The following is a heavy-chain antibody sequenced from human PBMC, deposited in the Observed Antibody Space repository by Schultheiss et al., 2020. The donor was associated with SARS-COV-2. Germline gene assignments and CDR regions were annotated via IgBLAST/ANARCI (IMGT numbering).Heavy chain of an antibody. CDR1: GYSISSGYY. V-gene: IGHV3-23*01. D-gene: IGHD3-22*01. J-gene: IGHJ5*02. CDR2: ISGSGGST. Sequence: ETLSLTCAVSGYSISSGYYWGWIRQPPGKGLEWVSAISGSGGSTYYADSVKGRFTISRDNSKNTLYLQMDSLGAEDTAVYYCARDWRGKSLVRGLGGYFDPWGQGTLVTVSS. CDR3: ARDWRGKSLVRGLGGYFDP.